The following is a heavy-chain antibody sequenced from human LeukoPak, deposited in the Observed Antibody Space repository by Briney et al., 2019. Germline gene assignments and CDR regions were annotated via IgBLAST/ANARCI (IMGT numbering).Heavy chain of an antibody. CDR2: IKSKKDGGTT. CDR3: AKVALGNGYSGYEVGFPGLYYFDY. V-gene: IGHV3-15*01. D-gene: IGHD5-12*01. J-gene: IGHJ4*02. Sequence: PGGSLRLSCAGSGFTFNTAWMSWVRQAPGKGLEWVGRIKSKKDGGTTDYAAPVKGRVTISRDDSKNTLYLQMNSLKAEDTAVYYCAKVALGNGYSGYEVGFPGLYYFDYWGQGTLVTVSS. CDR1: GFTFNTAW.